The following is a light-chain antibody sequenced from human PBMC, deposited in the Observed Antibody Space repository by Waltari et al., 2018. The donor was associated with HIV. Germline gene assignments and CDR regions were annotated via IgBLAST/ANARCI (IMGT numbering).Light chain of an antibody. V-gene: IGLV2-8*01. CDR1: SSDIGLYNF. CDR3: LSYTGGNRVI. J-gene: IGLJ2*01. CDR2: EVS. Sequence: QSALTQPPSASGSPGQSVTISCAGTSSDIGLYNFVSWYQHHPGKAPKLMISEVSRRPSGVPDRFSGSKSGNTASLTVSGLQAEDEADYYCLSYTGGNRVIFGGGTKLTVL.